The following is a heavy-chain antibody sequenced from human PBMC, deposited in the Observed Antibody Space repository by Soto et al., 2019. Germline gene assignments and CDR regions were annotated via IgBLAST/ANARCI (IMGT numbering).Heavy chain of an antibody. V-gene: IGHV1-3*01. CDR1: GYTFTSYV. CDR2: INAGNGNT. Sequence: ASVKVSCKASGYTFTSYVMHWVRQAPGQRLEWMGWINAGNGNTKYSQKFQGRVTITRDTSASTAYMELSSLRSEDTAVYYCASEAIAAAAVYGMDVWGQGTTVTV. J-gene: IGHJ6*02. CDR3: ASEAIAAAAVYGMDV. D-gene: IGHD6-13*01.